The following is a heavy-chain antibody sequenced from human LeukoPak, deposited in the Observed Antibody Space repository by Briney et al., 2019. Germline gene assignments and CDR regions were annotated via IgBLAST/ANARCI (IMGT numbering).Heavy chain of an antibody. CDR3: ARDRGGYSYGALNYYYYGMDV. CDR2: INPNSGGT. CDR1: GYTFTGYY. D-gene: IGHD5-18*01. V-gene: IGHV1-2*06. J-gene: IGHJ6*02. Sequence: ASVKVSCKASGYTFTGYYMHWVRQAPGQGLEWMGRINPNSGGTNYAQKFQGRVTMTRDTSISTAYMELSRLRSDDTAVYYCARDRGGYSYGALNYYYYGMDVWGQGTTATVSS.